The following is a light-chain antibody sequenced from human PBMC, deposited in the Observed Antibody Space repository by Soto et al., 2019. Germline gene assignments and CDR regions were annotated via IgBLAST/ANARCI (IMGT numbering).Light chain of an antibody. CDR3: QQRSNWPPELT. CDR2: HTS. Sequence: EIVLTQSPVTLSLSPGERATLSCRASQSVSTYLAWYQQKPGQAPRLLIYHTSNRATGIPARFSGSGSGTDFTLTITSLEPEDLAVYYCQQRSNWPPELTFGPGTKVDMK. CDR1: QSVSTY. V-gene: IGKV3-11*01. J-gene: IGKJ3*01.